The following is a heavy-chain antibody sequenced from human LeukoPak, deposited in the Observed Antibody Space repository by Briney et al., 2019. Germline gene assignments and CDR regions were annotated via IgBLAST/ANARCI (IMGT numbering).Heavy chain of an antibody. D-gene: IGHD6-13*01. CDR1: GGSISSGGYY. V-gene: IGHV4-31*03. CDR2: IYYRGST. J-gene: IGHJ6*02. Sequence: SETLSLTCTVSGGSISSGGYYWSSIRQHPGEGLEWIGYIYYRGSTYYDPSLKSRVTISVDTSKNQFSLKLSSVTAADTAVYYCARSGTPTKQLVQYYYYYGMDVWGQGTTVTVSS. CDR3: ARSGTPTKQLVQYYYYYGMDV.